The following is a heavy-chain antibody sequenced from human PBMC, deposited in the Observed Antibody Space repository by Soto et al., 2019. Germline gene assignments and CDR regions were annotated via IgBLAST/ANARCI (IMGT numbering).Heavy chain of an antibody. CDR2: IYYSGST. CDR3: ARDDFTNWFDP. CDR1: GGSVSSGSYY. Sequence: SETLSLTCTVSGGSVSSGSYYWSWIRQPPGKGLEWIGYIYYSGSTNYNPSLKSRVTISVDTSRNQFSLKLSSVTAADTAVYYCARDDFTNWFDPWGQGTLVTVSS. V-gene: IGHV4-61*01. D-gene: IGHD2-21*02. J-gene: IGHJ5*02.